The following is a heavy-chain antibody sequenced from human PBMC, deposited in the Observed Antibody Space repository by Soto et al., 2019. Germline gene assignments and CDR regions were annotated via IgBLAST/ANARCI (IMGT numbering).Heavy chain of an antibody. J-gene: IGHJ4*02. CDR2: ISAYNGNT. CDR3: ARDLYYDILTGYYDPDAFGY. CDR1: GYTFTSYG. V-gene: IGHV1-18*01. Sequence: GASVKVSCKASGYTFTSYGISWVRQAPGQGLEWMGWISAYNGNTNYAQKLQGRVTMTTDTSTSTAYMELRSLRSDDTAVYYCARDLYYDILTGYYDPDAFGYWGQGTVVTVSS. D-gene: IGHD3-9*01.